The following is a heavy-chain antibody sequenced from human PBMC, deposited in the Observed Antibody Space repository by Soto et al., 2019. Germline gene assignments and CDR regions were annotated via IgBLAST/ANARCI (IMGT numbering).Heavy chain of an antibody. Sequence: PGESLKISCKGSGYSFTSYWISWVRQMPGKGLEWMGRIDPSDSYTNYSPSFQGHVTISADKSISTAYLQWSSLKASDTAMYYCARDYYDSSGYLDYFDYSGQGTLVTVSS. CDR2: IDPSDSYT. J-gene: IGHJ4*02. D-gene: IGHD3-22*01. CDR1: GYSFTSYW. V-gene: IGHV5-10-1*01. CDR3: ARDYYDSSGYLDYFDY.